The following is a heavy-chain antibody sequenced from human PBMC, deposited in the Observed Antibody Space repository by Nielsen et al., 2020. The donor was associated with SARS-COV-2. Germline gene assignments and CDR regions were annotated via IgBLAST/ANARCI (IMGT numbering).Heavy chain of an antibody. CDR3: ASRTGTTGVDY. V-gene: IGHV4-31*02. CDR2: IYYSGST. D-gene: IGHD1-7*01. J-gene: IGHJ4*02. Sequence: WIRQPPGKGLEWIGYIYYSGSTYYNPSLKSRVTISVDTSKNQFSLKLSSVTAADTAVYYCASRTGTTGVDYWGQGTLVTVSS.